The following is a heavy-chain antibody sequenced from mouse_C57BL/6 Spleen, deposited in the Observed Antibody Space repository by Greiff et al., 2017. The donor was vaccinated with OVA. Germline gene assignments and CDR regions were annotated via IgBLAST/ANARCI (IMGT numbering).Heavy chain of an antibody. J-gene: IGHJ3*01. D-gene: IGHD4-1*01. CDR2: IYPGNSDT. CDR3: TRDDWERAWFAY. Sequence: EVQLQQSGTVLARPGASVKMSCKTSGYTFTSYWMHWVKQRPGQGLEWIGAIYPGNSDTSYNQKFKGKAKLTAVTSASTAYMELSSLTNEDSAVYYCTRDDWERAWFAYWGQGTLVTVSA. V-gene: IGHV1-5*01. CDR1: GYTFTSYW.